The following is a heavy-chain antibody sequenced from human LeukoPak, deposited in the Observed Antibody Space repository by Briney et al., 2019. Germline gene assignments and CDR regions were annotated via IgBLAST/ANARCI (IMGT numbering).Heavy chain of an antibody. V-gene: IGHV3-23*01. CDR1: GFVFSSYA. J-gene: IGHJ4*02. CDR3: AKVGLRLGGDY. CDR2: LSDSGGKT. Sequence: GGSLRLSCAASGFVFSSYAMSWVRQAPGKGLEWVSTLSDSGGKTYYADSVKGRFTISRDNSRNTLYLQMNSLRAEDTAVYYCAKVGLRLGGDYWGQGTLVTVSS. D-gene: IGHD4-17*01.